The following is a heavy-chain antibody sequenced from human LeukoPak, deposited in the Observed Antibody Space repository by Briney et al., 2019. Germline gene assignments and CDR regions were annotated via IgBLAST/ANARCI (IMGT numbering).Heavy chain of an antibody. CDR1: GFTFSSYW. D-gene: IGHD6-19*01. Sequence: GWSLRLSCAASGFTFSSYWMHWVRQAPGKGLVWVSRINSDGSSTSYADSVKGRFTISRDNAKNTLYLQMNSLRAEDTAVYYCARDPLYSSGWYAFDYWGQGTLVTVSS. V-gene: IGHV3-74*01. CDR2: INSDGSST. CDR3: ARDPLYSSGWYAFDY. J-gene: IGHJ4*02.